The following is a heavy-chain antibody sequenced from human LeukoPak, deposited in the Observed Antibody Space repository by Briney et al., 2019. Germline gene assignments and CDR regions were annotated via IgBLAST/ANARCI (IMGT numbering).Heavy chain of an antibody. D-gene: IGHD6-6*01. V-gene: IGHV3-74*01. CDR2: INSDGSST. Sequence: GGSLRLSCAASGFTFSSYWMHWVRQAPGKGLVWVSRINSDGSSTSYADSVKGRFTISRDNAKNTLYLQMNSLRAEDTAVYYCARDGVYSSSSPYFQHWGQGTLVTVSS. J-gene: IGHJ1*01. CDR1: GFTFSSYW. CDR3: ARDGVYSSSSPYFQH.